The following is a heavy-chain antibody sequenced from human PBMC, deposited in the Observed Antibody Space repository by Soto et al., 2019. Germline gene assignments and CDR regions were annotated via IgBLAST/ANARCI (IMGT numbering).Heavy chain of an antibody. Sequence: QVQLMQSGAEVRKPGASVRLSCETSGYNFNQYYIHWVRQAPGQGLEWMGIINLRGGTTEYAHKFRGRVTVTGDTTTTTASMELRTLRPADTAMYFCARGPEDSDVPRSDYWGQGTLVTVSS. J-gene: IGHJ4*02. V-gene: IGHV1-46*02. CDR3: ARGPEDSDVPRSDY. CDR1: GYNFNQYY. CDR2: INLRGGTT. D-gene: IGHD2-21*02.